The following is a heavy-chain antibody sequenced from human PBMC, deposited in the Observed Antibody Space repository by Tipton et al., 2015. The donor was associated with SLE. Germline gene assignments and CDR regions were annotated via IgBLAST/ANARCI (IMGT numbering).Heavy chain of an antibody. J-gene: IGHJ4*02. CDR1: GGSFSGYY. CDR3: ARGGDIAAHDY. V-gene: IGHV4-59*01. D-gene: IGHD6-13*01. Sequence: TLSLTCAIYGGSFSGYYWSWIRQPPGKGLEWIGYIYYSGSTNYNPSLKSRVTISVDTSKNQFSLKLSSVTAADTAVYYCARGGDIAAHDYWGQGTLVTVSS. CDR2: IYYSGST.